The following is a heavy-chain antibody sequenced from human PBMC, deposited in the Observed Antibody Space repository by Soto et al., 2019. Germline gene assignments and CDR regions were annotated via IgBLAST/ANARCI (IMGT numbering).Heavy chain of an antibody. CDR1: GGSISSGGYS. Sequence: SETLSLTCAVSGGSISSGGYSWSWIRQPPGKGLEWIGYIYHSGSTYYNPSLKSRVTISVDTSKNQFSLKLSSVTAADTAVYYCARGELRWRTYYYYYGMDVWGQGTTVTVS. CDR3: ARGELRWRTYYYYYGMDV. V-gene: IGHV4-30-2*01. J-gene: IGHJ6*02. D-gene: IGHD1-26*01. CDR2: IYHSGST.